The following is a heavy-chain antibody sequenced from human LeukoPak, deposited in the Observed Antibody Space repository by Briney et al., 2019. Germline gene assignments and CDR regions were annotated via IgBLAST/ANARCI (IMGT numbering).Heavy chain of an antibody. CDR2: MNPNSGNT. CDR3: ARDPRVAWEPGFDY. Sequence: GASVKVSCKASGYTFTSYDINWVRQATGQGLEWMGWMNPNSGNTGYAQKFQGRVTITRNTSISTAYMELSSLRSEDTAVYYCARDPRVAWEPGFDYWGQGTLVTVSS. D-gene: IGHD1-26*01. V-gene: IGHV1-8*03. J-gene: IGHJ4*02. CDR1: GYTFTSYD.